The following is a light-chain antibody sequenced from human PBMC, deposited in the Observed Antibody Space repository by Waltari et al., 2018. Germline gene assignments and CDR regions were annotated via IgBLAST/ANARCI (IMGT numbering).Light chain of an antibody. Sequence: QSALTQPASVSGSPGQSITISCTGSRSDVGRYGLVSWYQQHPEKAPQVIIFEDNKRPSGVSDRFSGSKSGNTASLTISGLRAEDEADYYCCSYADSWTWVFGGGTKLTVL. CDR1: RSDVGRYGL. V-gene: IGLV2-23*01. J-gene: IGLJ3*02. CDR3: CSYADSWTWV. CDR2: EDN.